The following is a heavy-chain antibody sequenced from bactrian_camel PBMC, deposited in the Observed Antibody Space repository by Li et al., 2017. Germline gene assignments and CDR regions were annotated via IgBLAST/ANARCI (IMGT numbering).Heavy chain of an antibody. J-gene: IGHJ4*01. V-gene: IGHV3-2*01. CDR2: IYSDGSVT. CDR1: GFTFYTYY. Sequence: PLVASGGALVQPGGSLRLSCATSGFTFYTYYISWVRQAPGKGLEWVSTIYSDGSVTYYAESVKGRFTISKDKAEDTVYLQMNSLKPGDTAVYYCAAGPPALVMLTAPWHYWGQGTQVTVS. CDR3: AAGPPALVMLTAPWHY. D-gene: IGHD1*01.